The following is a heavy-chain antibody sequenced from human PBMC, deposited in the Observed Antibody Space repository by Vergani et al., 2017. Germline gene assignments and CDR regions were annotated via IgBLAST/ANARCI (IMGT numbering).Heavy chain of an antibody. J-gene: IGHJ6*02. CDR1: GFSLSTSGVG. V-gene: IGHV2-5*02. CDR3: AHSGISGSYEVPERHYYYYGMDV. Sequence: QITLKESGPTLVKPTQTLTLTCTFSGFSLSTSGVGVGWIRQPPGKALEWLALIYWDDDKRYSPSLKSRLTITKDTSKNQVVLTMTNMDPVDTATYYCAHSGISGSYEVPERHYYYYGMDVWGQGTTVTVSS. CDR2: IYWDDDK. D-gene: IGHD6-19*01.